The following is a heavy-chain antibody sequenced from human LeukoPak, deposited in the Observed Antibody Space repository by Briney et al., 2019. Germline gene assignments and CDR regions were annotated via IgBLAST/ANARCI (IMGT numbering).Heavy chain of an antibody. CDR3: ASHRRYTTGSEEFDY. Sequence: SETLSLTCTVSGGSISSSDYYGAWIRQPPGKGLEWIGSIYYSGNTNYHPSLKSRVTISVDTSKNQFSLKLSSVTAADTAVYYCASHRRYTTGSEEFDYWGQGALVTVSS. V-gene: IGHV4-39*01. CDR2: IYYSGNT. D-gene: IGHD2/OR15-2a*01. CDR1: GGSISSSDYY. J-gene: IGHJ4*02.